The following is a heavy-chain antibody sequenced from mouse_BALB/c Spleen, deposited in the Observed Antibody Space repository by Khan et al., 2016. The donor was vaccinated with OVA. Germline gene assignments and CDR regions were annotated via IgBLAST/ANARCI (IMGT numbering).Heavy chain of an antibody. CDR3: ARQIFPGYFDV. V-gene: IGHV2-6-1*01. Sequence: VQRQESGPGLVAPSQSLSITCTISGFSLTSYGIHWVRQPPGKGLEWLVVIWSDGKTTYNSALKSRLNIIKDNSKSQVFLKMNSLQTDDTAMYYCARQIFPGYFDVWGAGTTVTVSS. CDR2: IWSDGKT. J-gene: IGHJ1*01. CDR1: GFSLTSYG.